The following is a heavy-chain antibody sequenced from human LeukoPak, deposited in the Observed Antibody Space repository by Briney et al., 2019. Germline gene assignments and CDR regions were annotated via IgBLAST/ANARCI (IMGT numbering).Heavy chain of an antibody. V-gene: IGHV4-34*01. CDR3: ARGKTYHENTGEAFAL. D-gene: IGHD2-8*02. CDR2: INHSGST. J-gene: IGHJ3*01. CDR1: GGSFSGYC. Sequence: SETLSLTCAVYGGSFSGYCWSWIRQPPGKGLEWIGEINHSGSTNYNPSLKSRITISVDQSKNQFSLKLSSVTTADTAVYFCARGKTYHENTGEAFALWGQGTVAVVSS.